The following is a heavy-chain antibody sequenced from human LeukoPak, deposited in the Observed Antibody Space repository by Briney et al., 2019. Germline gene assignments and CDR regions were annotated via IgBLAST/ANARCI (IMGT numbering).Heavy chain of an antibody. CDR1: GYSFTNYW. V-gene: IGHV5-51*01. Sequence: GESLKISCKGSGYSFTNYWIGWVRQLPGKGLEWMGIIYPGDSDTRYSPSFQGQVTISADKSISTAYLQWSSLKASDTAMYYCARLQQLVLENWFDPWGQGTLVTVSS. D-gene: IGHD6-13*01. CDR3: ARLQQLVLENWFDP. CDR2: IYPGDSDT. J-gene: IGHJ5*02.